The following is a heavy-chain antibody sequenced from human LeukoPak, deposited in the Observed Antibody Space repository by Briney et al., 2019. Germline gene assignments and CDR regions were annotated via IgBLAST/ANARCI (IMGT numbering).Heavy chain of an antibody. J-gene: IGHJ1*01. D-gene: IGHD2-2*01. Sequence: SVKVSCKASGGTFSSYAISWVRQAPGQGLEWMGGIIPIFGTANYAQKFQGRVTITVDESTSTAYMELSSLRSEDTAVYYCARDNLHGPPAKEYFQHWGQGTLVTVSS. CDR2: IIPIFGTA. CDR1: GGTFSSYA. CDR3: ARDNLHGPPAKEYFQH. V-gene: IGHV1-69*13.